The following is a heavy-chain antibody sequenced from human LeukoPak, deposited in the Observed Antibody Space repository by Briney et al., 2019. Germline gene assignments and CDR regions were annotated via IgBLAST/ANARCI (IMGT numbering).Heavy chain of an antibody. J-gene: IGHJ4*02. CDR2: ISWDGGST. Sequence: PGGSLRLSCAASGFTFDDYAMHWVRQAPGKGLEWVSLISWDGGSTYYADSVKGRFTISRDNSKNTLYLEMNSLRAEDTARYFCAEDPILTGFYNDGRWGQGTLVIVSS. V-gene: IGHV3-43D*03. D-gene: IGHD3-9*01. CDR3: AEDPILTGFYNDGR. CDR1: GFTFDDYA.